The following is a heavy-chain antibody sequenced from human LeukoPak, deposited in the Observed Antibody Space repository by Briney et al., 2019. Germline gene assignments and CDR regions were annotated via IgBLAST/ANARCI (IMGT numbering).Heavy chain of an antibody. D-gene: IGHD4-17*01. V-gene: IGHV3-30*02. CDR2: IRYDGSNK. CDR3: AKGQRFYGEYYFDY. Sequence: PGGSLRLSCAASGFTFSSYGMHWVRQAPGKGLEWVAFIRYDGSNKYYADSVKGRFTISRDNSKNTLYLQMNSLRAEDTAVYYCAKGQRFYGEYYFDYWGQGTLVTVSS. J-gene: IGHJ4*02. CDR1: GFTFSSYG.